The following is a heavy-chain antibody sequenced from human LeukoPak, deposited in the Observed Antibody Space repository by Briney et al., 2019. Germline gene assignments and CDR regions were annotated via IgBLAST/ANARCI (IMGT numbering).Heavy chain of an antibody. CDR3: AKDHYWSIDY. Sequence: GGSLRLSCAASGFTFSSYGMHWVRQAPGKGLEWVAAISYDGSNKYYADSVKGRFTISRDNSKNTLYLQMNSLRAEDTGVYYCAKDHYWSIDYWGRGTLVTVSS. J-gene: IGHJ4*02. D-gene: IGHD3-3*01. CDR1: GFTFSSYG. V-gene: IGHV3-30*18. CDR2: ISYDGSNK.